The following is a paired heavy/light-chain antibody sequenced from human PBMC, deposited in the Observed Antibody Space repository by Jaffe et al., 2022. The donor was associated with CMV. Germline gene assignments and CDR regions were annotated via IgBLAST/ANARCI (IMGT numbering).Heavy chain of an antibody. CDR3: ARAYCGADCYSDHPLIDY. CDR1: GYTFTTYS. Sequence: QVQLVQSGAEVKKPGASVKVSCKASGYTFTTYSIHWVRQAPGQRLEWMGWINAGNGNTEYSQKFQDRVTITRDTSASTAYMELSSLRSEDTAVYYCARAYCGADCYSDHPLIDYWGQGTLVTVSS. V-gene: IGHV1-3*01. D-gene: IGHD2-21*02. CDR2: INAGNGNT. J-gene: IGHJ4*02.
Light chain of an antibody. J-gene: IGLJ3*02. V-gene: IGLV1-44*01. CDR2: SNN. Sequence: QSVLTQPPSASGTPGQRVIISCSGSRSNIGSYTVNWYRQLPGTAPKLLIYSNNQRPSGVPDRFSGSKSGTSASLAISGLQSEDEADYYCAAWDGTLNGPGWVFGGGTKVTAL. CDR1: RSNIGSYT. CDR3: AAWDGTLNGPGWV.